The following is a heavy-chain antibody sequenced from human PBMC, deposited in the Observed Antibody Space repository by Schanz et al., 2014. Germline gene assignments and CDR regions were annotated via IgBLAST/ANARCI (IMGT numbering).Heavy chain of an antibody. CDR3: ARQPGRITVSGVVSNWFDP. CDR1: GFTFSQYG. CDR2: IVGGGGRT. V-gene: IGHV3-NL1*01. J-gene: IGHJ5*02. Sequence: QVFLAESGGGVVQPGRSLRLSCAASGFTFSQYGMHWVRQAPGKGLEWVSSIVGGGGRTYYADSVKGRFTISRDNSKNSLYLQMNSLRVEDTAVYYCARQPGRITVSGVVSNWFDPWGQGTLVTVSS. D-gene: IGHD3-3*01.